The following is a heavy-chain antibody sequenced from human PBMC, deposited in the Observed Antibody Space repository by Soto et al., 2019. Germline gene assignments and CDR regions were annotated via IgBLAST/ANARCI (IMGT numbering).Heavy chain of an antibody. V-gene: IGHV1-3*01. CDR1: GYTFTSYA. D-gene: IGHD2-2*02. Sequence: QVPLVQSGAEVKKPGASVKVSCKASGYTFTSYAMHWVRQAPGQRLEWMGWINAGNGNTKYSQKFQGRVTITRDTSASTAYMELSSLRSEDTAVYYCARGGYCSSTSCYTSYYYGMDVWGQGTTVTVSS. J-gene: IGHJ6*02. CDR2: INAGNGNT. CDR3: ARGGYCSSTSCYTSYYYGMDV.